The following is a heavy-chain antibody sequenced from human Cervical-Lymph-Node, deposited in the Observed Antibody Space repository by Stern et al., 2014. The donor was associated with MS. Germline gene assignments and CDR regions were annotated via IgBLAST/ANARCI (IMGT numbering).Heavy chain of an antibody. V-gene: IGHV3-11*01. CDR2: ISSSGTAI. CDR3: ARDSGYGIDF. Sequence: VQLVESGGGLSRLGGSLGLPCAAPGFTSRDTYMNWIPQAPGKGWDWISYISSSGTAIYYADSVKGRFTISRDNGKNSLYLQMNSLRAEDTAMYFCARDSGYGIDFWGQGILLTVSS. J-gene: IGHJ4*02. D-gene: IGHD4-17*01. CDR1: GFTSRDTY.